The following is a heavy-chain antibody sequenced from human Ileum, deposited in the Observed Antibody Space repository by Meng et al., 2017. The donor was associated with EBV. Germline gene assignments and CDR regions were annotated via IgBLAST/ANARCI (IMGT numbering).Heavy chain of an antibody. CDR3: ARGSGAGGRDWFDP. D-gene: IGHD3-16*01. CDR2: MNSYTGNA. Sequence: QVQAVQVGAEVKRPGASVKVSCKASGYTFINHDINWVRQAAGQGLESIGWMNSYTGNAGYAQKFRGRVTMTRDTSINTAYLEVISLTSEDTAVYYCARGSGAGGRDWFDPWGQGTLVTVSS. J-gene: IGHJ5*02. CDR1: GYTFINHD. V-gene: IGHV1-8*01.